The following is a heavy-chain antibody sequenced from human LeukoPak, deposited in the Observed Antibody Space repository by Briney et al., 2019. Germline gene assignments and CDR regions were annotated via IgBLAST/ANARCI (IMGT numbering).Heavy chain of an antibody. V-gene: IGHV1-2*02. D-gene: IGHD5-12*01. CDR2: INPNSGGT. J-gene: IGHJ4*02. CDR1: GYTFTSYY. Sequence: GASVKVSCKASGYTFTSYYMHWVRRAPGQGLEWMGWINPNSGGTNYAQKFQGRVTMTRDTSISTAYMELSRLRSDDTAVYYCARDIVATNGAFDYWGQGTLVTVSS. CDR3: ARDIVATNGAFDY.